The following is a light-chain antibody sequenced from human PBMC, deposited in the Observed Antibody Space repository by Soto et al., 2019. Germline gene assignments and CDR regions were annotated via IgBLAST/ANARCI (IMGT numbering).Light chain of an antibody. J-gene: IGLJ1*01. CDR1: SSDVGGYNY. Sequence: QSVLTQPPSASGSPGQSVTISCTGTSSDVGGYNYVSWYQQHPGKAPKLMIYEVSKRPSVVPDRFSGSKSGNTASLTVSGLQAEDEADYYCSSYAGSDYVFGTGTKVTVL. CDR2: EVS. CDR3: SSYAGSDYV. V-gene: IGLV2-8*01.